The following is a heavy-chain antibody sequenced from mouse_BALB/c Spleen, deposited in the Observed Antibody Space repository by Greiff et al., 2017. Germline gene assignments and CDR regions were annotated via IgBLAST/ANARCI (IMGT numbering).Heavy chain of an antibody. J-gene: IGHJ1*01. V-gene: IGHV3-6*02. CDR3: ARTGTRGYFDV. D-gene: IGHD4-1*01. CDR1: GYSITSGYY. CDR2: ISYDGSN. Sequence: EVKLQESGPGLVKPSQSLSLTCSVTGYSITSGYYWNWIRQFPGNKLEWMGYISYDGSNNYNPSLKNRISITRDTSKNQFFLKLNSVTTEDTATYYCARTGTRGYFDVWGAGTTVTVSS.